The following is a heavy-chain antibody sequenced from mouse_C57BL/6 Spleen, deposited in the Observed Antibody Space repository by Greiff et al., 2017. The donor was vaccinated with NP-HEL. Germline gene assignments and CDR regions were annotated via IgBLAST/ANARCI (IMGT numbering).Heavy chain of an antibody. J-gene: IGHJ2*01. CDR1: GYTFTSYW. V-gene: IGHV1-69*01. Sequence: VQLQQPGAELVMPGASVKLSCKASGYTFTSYWMHWVKQRPGQGLEWIGEIDPSDSYTNYNQKFKGKSTLTVDKSSSTAYMQLSSLTSEDSAVYYCGTGTDFDYWGQGTTLTVSS. D-gene: IGHD3-3*01. CDR2: IDPSDSYT. CDR3: GTGTDFDY.